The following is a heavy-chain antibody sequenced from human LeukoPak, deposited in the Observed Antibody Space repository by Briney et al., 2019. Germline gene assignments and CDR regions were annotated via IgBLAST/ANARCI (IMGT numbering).Heavy chain of an antibody. CDR3: TRYSPGGNGDFDY. D-gene: IGHD4-23*01. Sequence: GGSLRLSCAASGFTFSGSAMHWVRQASGKGLEWVGRIRSKANSYATAYAASVKGRFTIPRDDSKNTAYLQMNSLKTEDTAVYYCTRYSPGGNGDFDYWGQGTLVTVSS. V-gene: IGHV3-73*01. CDR2: IRSKANSYAT. CDR1: GFTFSGSA. J-gene: IGHJ4*02.